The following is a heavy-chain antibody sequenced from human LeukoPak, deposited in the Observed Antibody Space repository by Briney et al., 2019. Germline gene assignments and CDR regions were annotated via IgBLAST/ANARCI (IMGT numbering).Heavy chain of an antibody. Sequence: PGGSLRLSCAASRFTFSRYGMHWVRQAPGKGLEWVAVISYDGSNKYYADSVKGRFTISRDNSKNTLYLQMNSLRAEDTAVYYCAKGMVVAATLGSYFDYWGQGTLVTVSS. CDR2: ISYDGSNK. CDR3: AKGMVVAATLGSYFDY. J-gene: IGHJ4*02. D-gene: IGHD2-15*01. V-gene: IGHV3-30*18. CDR1: RFTFSRYG.